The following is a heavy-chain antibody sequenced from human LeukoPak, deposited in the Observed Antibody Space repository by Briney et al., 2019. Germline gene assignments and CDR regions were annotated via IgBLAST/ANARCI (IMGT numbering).Heavy chain of an antibody. D-gene: IGHD3-10*01. J-gene: IGHJ4*02. CDR2: IWHDGSNK. CDR1: GFNFSSSG. CDR3: ARGAGGCFDY. Sequence: GGSLRLSCAAPGFNFSSSGMHWVRQAPGKGLEWVAVIWHDGSNKNYADSVKGRFTISRDNSKNMLYLQMNILRAEDTAVYYCARGAGGCFDYWGQGTLVTVSS. V-gene: IGHV3-33*01.